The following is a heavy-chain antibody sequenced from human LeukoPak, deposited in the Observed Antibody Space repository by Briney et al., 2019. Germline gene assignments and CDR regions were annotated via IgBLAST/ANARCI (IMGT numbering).Heavy chain of an antibody. CDR3: ARDHYFDISGYLDY. CDR2: ISYDGTKH. J-gene: IGHJ4*02. CDR1: GFTFSINA. D-gene: IGHD3-22*01. Sequence: GGPLRLSCEGSGFTFSINAMHWVRQAPGKGLEWLAVISYDGTKHYFADSVKGRFTISRDNVKNSLYLEMNSLRVEDSAVYYCARDHYFDISGYLDYWGQGTPVTVSS. V-gene: IGHV3-30-3*01.